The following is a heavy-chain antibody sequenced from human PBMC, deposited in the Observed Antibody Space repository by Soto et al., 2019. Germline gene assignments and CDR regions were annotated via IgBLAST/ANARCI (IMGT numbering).Heavy chain of an antibody. CDR2: IQQDGSEK. D-gene: IGHD6-19*01. CDR1: GFTFSNYW. J-gene: IGHJ4*02. V-gene: IGHV3-7*01. Sequence: GGSLRLSCAASGFTFSNYWMTWVRQAPGKGLEWVANIQQDGSEKYYVDSVKGRFTISRDNTKNSLYLQMNSLRAEDTAVYYCARETVSSGWYLYYFDYWGQGTLVTVSS. CDR3: ARETVSSGWYLYYFDY.